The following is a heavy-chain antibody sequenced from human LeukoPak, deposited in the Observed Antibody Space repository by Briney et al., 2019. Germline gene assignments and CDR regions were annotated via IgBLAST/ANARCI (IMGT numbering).Heavy chain of an antibody. Sequence: SETLSLTRAVYGGSFSGYYWSWIRQPPGKGLEGIGEINRSGSTNYNPSLKSRVTISVDTTKNQFSLKLSVVAAADTAVYYCARGSSRYSIWGQGTMVTVSS. CDR1: GGSFSGYY. V-gene: IGHV4-34*01. D-gene: IGHD3-16*02. J-gene: IGHJ3*02. CDR3: ARGSSRYSI. CDR2: INRSGST.